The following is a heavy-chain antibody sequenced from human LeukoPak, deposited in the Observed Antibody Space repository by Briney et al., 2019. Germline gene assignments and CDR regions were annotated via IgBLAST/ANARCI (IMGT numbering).Heavy chain of an antibody. CDR2: INWNGGST. V-gene: IGHV3-20*01. J-gene: IGHJ4*02. CDR1: GFNFDDNG. CDR3: ARGDYDSSAYFD. Sequence: PGGSLRLSSAASGFNFDDNGMSWVRQAPGKGLEWVSSINWNGGSTGYADSVKGRFTISRDKAKKSLSLQMNSLRAEDTALYHCARGDYDSSAYFDWGQGTLVTVSS. D-gene: IGHD3-22*01.